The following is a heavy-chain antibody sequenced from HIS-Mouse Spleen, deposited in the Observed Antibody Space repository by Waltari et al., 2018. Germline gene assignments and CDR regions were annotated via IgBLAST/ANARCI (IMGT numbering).Heavy chain of an antibody. D-gene: IGHD6-13*01. CDR3: ASRDSSSWYFDY. Sequence: QVQLQQWGAGLLKPSETLSLTCAVYGESFSGYYWSWIRQPPGKGLEWIGEINHSGSTNYNPSLKSRVTISVDTSKNQFSLKLSSVTAADTAVYYCASRDSSSWYFDYWGQGTLVTVSS. J-gene: IGHJ4*02. CDR2: INHSGST. CDR1: GESFSGYY. V-gene: IGHV4-34*01.